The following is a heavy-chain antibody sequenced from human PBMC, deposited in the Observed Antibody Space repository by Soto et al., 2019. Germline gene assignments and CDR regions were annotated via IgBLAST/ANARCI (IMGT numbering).Heavy chain of an antibody. J-gene: IGHJ5*02. CDR3: AHSHLFMTTVDWFDP. CDR1: GFSLSTSGVG. Sequence: QITLKESGPPLVKPTQTLTLTCTFSGFSLSTSGVGVGWIRQPPGKALEWLALIYWDDDKRYSPSLKSRLTITKDTSKNQVVLTMTNMDPVDTATYYCAHSHLFMTTVDWFDPWGQGTLVTVSS. D-gene: IGHD4-17*01. V-gene: IGHV2-5*02. CDR2: IYWDDDK.